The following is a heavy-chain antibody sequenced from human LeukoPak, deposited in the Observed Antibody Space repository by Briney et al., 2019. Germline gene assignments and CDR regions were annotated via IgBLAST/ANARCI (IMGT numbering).Heavy chain of an antibody. CDR1: GGSFSGYY. CDR3: ARGPNYYDSSGYFGGRPYYYYYGMDV. J-gene: IGHJ6*02. D-gene: IGHD3-22*01. Sequence: SETLSLTCAVYGGSFSGYYWSWIRQPPGKGLEWIGEINHSGSTNYNPSLKSRVTISVDTSKNQFSLKLSSVTAADTAVYYRARGPNYYDSSGYFGGRPYYYYYGMDVWGQGTTVTVSS. CDR2: INHSGST. V-gene: IGHV4-34*01.